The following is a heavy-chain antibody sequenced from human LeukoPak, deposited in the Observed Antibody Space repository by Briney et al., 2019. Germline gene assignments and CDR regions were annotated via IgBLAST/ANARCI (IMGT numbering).Heavy chain of an antibody. CDR2: INSDGSST. V-gene: IGHV3-74*01. D-gene: IGHD3-3*01. J-gene: IGHJ6*03. CDR1: GFTFSSYW. Sequence: PGGSLRLSCAASGFTFSSYWMHWVRQAPGKGLVWVSRINSDGSSTSYADSVKGRFTISRDNAKNTLYLQMNSLRAEDTAVYYCARVTGGYDFWSGYPYGHLDYYYMDVWGKGTTVTVSS. CDR3: ARVTGGYDFWSGYPYGHLDYYYMDV.